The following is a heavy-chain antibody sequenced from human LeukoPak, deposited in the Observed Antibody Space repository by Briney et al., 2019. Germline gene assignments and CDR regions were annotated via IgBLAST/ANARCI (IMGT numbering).Heavy chain of an antibody. V-gene: IGHV3-74*03. J-gene: IGHJ4*02. CDR3: ARVNHLIVSGGTPLLDY. D-gene: IGHD6-19*01. CDR1: GFIFSNHW. Sequence: GGSLRLSCEGSGFIFSNHWVHWVRQDPGKGLMWLSRISGDGSDTTYVDSVKGRFTISRDNAKNTVYLQMNSLRAEDTGVYYCARVNHLIVSGGTPLLDYWGQGTLVTVSS. CDR2: ISGDGSDT.